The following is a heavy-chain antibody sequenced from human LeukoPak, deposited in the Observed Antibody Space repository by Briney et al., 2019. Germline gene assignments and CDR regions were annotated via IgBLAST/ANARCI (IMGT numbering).Heavy chain of an antibody. D-gene: IGHD3-10*01. J-gene: IGHJ4*02. CDR3: ARDSGLYYYGSGSYLGY. Sequence: PSETLSLTCTVSRDSISSYYWSWLRQPPGKGLEWIGYIYYSGSTNYSPSLKSRVTISVDTSKNQFSLKLSSVTAADTAVYYCARDSGLYYYGSGSYLGYWGQGTLVTVSS. CDR1: RDSISSYY. CDR2: IYYSGST. V-gene: IGHV4-59*01.